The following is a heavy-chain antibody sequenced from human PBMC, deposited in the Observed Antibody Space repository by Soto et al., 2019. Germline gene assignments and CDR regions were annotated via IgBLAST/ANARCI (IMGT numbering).Heavy chain of an antibody. CDR2: ISGSGGST. V-gene: IGHV3-23*01. CDR1: GFTFSSYA. D-gene: IGHD3-22*01. CDR3: AKEGYYYDSSGYVEAFDI. Sequence: VGSLRLSCAASGFTFSSYAMSWVRQAQGPGLEWVSAISGSGGSTYYADSVKGRFTISRDNSKNTMYLQMNSLRAEDTAVYYCAKEGYYYDSSGYVEAFDIWGQGTMVTVSS. J-gene: IGHJ3*02.